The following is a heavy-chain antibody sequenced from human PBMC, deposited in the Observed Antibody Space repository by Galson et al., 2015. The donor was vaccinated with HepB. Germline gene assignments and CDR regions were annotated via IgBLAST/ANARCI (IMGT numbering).Heavy chain of an antibody. Sequence: PALVKPTQTLTLTCTFSGFSLSTSGMRVSWIRQPPGKALEWLARIDWDDDKFYSTSLKTRLTISKDTSKNQVVLTMTNMDPVDTATYYCARAAYYYYGMDVWGQGTTVTVSS. CDR1: GFSLSTSGMR. J-gene: IGHJ6*02. CDR2: IDWDDDK. V-gene: IGHV2-70*04. CDR3: ARAAYYYYGMDV. D-gene: IGHD6-25*01.